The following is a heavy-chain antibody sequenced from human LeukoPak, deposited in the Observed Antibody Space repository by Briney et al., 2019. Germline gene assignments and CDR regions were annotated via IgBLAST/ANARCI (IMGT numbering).Heavy chain of an antibody. J-gene: IGHJ4*02. D-gene: IGHD3-9*01. Sequence: SETLSLTCTVSGGSISGGDYYWSWIRQPPGKGLEWIGYIYYSGSTYYNPSLKSRVTISVDTSKNQFSLKLSSVTAADTAVYYCARESYDILTGYYYFDYWGQGTLVTVSS. CDR3: ARESYDILTGYYYFDY. CDR1: GGSISGGDYY. CDR2: IYYSGST. V-gene: IGHV4-30-4*01.